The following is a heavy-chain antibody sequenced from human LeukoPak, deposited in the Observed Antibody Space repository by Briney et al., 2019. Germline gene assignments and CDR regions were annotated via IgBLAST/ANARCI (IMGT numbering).Heavy chain of an antibody. D-gene: IGHD1-1*01. V-gene: IGHV3-30*03. CDR2: ISYDGSNK. J-gene: IGHJ3*02. CDR3: ARDSRGVEHAFDI. CDR1: GFTFSSYG. Sequence: GGSLRLSCAASGFTFSSYGMHWVRQAPGKGLEWVAVISYDGSNKYYADSVKGRFTISRDNAKNSLYLQMNSLRAEDTAVYYCARDSRGVEHAFDIWGQGTMVTVSS.